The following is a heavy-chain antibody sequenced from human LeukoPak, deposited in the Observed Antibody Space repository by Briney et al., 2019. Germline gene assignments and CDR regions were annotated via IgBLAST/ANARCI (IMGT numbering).Heavy chain of an antibody. CDR3: ARFTTYATVTTDWFDP. V-gene: IGHV4-34*01. Sequence: SETLSLTCAVYGGSFSGYYWSGIRQPPGKGLEWIGEINHSGSTNYNPSLKSRVTISVDTSKNQFSLKLSSVTAADTAVYYCARFTTYATVTTDWFDPWGQGTLVTVSS. CDR2: INHSGST. J-gene: IGHJ5*02. D-gene: IGHD4-17*01. CDR1: GGSFSGYY.